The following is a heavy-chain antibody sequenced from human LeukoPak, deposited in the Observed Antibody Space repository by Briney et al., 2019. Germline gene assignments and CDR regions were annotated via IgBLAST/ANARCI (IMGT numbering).Heavy chain of an antibody. CDR1: GFSVSSTW. V-gene: IGHV3-66*03. Sequence: GGSLRLSCEASGFSVSSTWMSWVRQAPGKGLEWVSIMYGRGTTSHADSVKGRFTVSRDNAKNILYLQMSSLRADDTAVYYCARDKLAGATYFDSWGQGTLVTVSS. J-gene: IGHJ4*02. D-gene: IGHD1-26*01. CDR2: MYGRGTT. CDR3: ARDKLAGATYFDS.